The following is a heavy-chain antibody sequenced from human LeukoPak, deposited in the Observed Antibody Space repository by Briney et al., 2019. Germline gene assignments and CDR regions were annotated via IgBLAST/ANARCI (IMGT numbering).Heavy chain of an antibody. CDR1: GYTFTGYY. Sequence: ASVNVSCKASGYTFTGYYIHWVRQAPGQGLEWMGGIIPIFGTANYAQKFQGRVTITADESTSTAYMELSSLRSEDTAVYYCARDLRRCSSTSCYFSPWFDPWGQGTLVTVSS. D-gene: IGHD2-2*01. CDR3: ARDLRRCSSTSCYFSPWFDP. CDR2: IIPIFGTA. V-gene: IGHV1-69*13. J-gene: IGHJ5*02.